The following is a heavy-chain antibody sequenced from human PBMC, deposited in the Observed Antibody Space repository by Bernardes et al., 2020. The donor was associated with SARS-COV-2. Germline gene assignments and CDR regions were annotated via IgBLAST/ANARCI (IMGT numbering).Heavy chain of an antibody. CDR2: INPNSGGT. J-gene: IGHJ2*01. D-gene: IGHD6-19*01. V-gene: IGHV1-2*02. Sequence: ASVKVSCMASGYTFTGYYMHWVRQAPGQGLEWMGWINPNSGGTNYAQKFQGRVTMTRDTSISTAYMELSRLRSDDTAVYYCARVPRIAVAGSWYFDLWGRGTLVTVSS. CDR1: GYTFTGYY. CDR3: ARVPRIAVAGSWYFDL.